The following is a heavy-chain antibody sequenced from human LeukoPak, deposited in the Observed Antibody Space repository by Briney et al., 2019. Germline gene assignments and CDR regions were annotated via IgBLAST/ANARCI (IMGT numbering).Heavy chain of an antibody. V-gene: IGHV3-7*01. CDR3: ARDSFRVATITFYYYYYMDV. D-gene: IGHD5-12*01. CDR2: IKQDGSEK. J-gene: IGHJ6*03. Sequence: LAGGSLRLSCAASGFTFSSYWMSWVRQAPGKGLEWVANIKQDGSEKYYVDSVKGRFTISRDNAKNSLYLQMNSLRAEDTAVYYCARDSFRVATITFYYYYYMDVWGKGTTVTVSS. CDR1: GFTFSSYW.